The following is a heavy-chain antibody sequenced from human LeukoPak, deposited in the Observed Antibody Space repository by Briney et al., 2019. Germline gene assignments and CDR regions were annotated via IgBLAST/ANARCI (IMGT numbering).Heavy chain of an antibody. CDR3: ARTSKDNLVAGDY. CDR2: IYYSGST. V-gene: IGHV4-30-4*08. Sequence: PSQTLSLTCTVSGGSISSGDYYWSWIRQPPGKGLEWLGYIYYSGSTYYNPSLKSRVTISVDTSKNQFSLKLSSVTAADTAVYYCARTSKDNLVAGDYWGQGTLVTVSS. CDR1: GGSISSGDYY. D-gene: IGHD2-15*01. J-gene: IGHJ4*02.